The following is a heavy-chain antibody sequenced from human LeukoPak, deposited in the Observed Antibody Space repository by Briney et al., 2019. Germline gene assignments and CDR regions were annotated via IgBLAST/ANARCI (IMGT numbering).Heavy chain of an antibody. CDR1: GGSISSYY. Sequence: SETLSLTCTVSGGSISSYYWSWIRLPPGKGLEWIGYLSKSGNTNYNPSLKSRITISVDTSKNHFSLKLSSVTAADTAVYYCARLRPSGMGGGFDYWGQGTLVTVSS. CDR2: LSKSGNT. J-gene: IGHJ4*02. CDR3: ARLRPSGMGGGFDY. D-gene: IGHD3-10*01. V-gene: IGHV4-59*01.